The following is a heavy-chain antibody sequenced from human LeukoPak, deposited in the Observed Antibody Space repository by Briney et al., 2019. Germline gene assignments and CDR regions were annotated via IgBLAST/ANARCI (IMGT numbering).Heavy chain of an antibody. Sequence: PSETLSLTCTVSGGSISSYYWSWIRQPPGKGLEWIGYIYYSGSTNYNPPLKSRVTISVDTSKNQFSLKLSSVTAADTAVYYCAREGAGGGYYYFDYWGQGTLVTVSS. CDR3: AREGAGGGYYYFDY. CDR2: IYYSGST. CDR1: GGSISSYY. J-gene: IGHJ4*02. V-gene: IGHV4-59*01. D-gene: IGHD3-22*01.